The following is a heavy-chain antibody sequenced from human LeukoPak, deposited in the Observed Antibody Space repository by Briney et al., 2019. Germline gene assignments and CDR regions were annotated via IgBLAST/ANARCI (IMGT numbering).Heavy chain of an antibody. J-gene: IGHJ4*02. CDR2: ISVSAGST. V-gene: IGHV3-23*01. Sequence: GGSLRLSCAASGFTFSSYAMSWVRQAPGKGLEWVSVISVSAGSTYYADYVKGRFTISRDNSKNTLYLQMNSLRAEDTAVYYCAKDLWFGELFSHYFDYWGQGTLVTVSS. CDR1: GFTFSSYA. D-gene: IGHD3-10*01. CDR3: AKDLWFGELFSHYFDY.